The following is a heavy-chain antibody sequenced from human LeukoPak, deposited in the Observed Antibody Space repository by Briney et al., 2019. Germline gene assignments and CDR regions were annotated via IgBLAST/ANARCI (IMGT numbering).Heavy chain of an antibody. Sequence: GASVKVSCKASGYTFTGYYMHWVRQAPGQGLEWMGWINPNSGGTNYAQKFQGRVTMTRDTSISTAYMELSRLRSDDTAVYYCARLGKGSSWYDNRGTIWDDYWGQGTLVTVSS. D-gene: IGHD6-13*01. V-gene: IGHV1-2*02. CDR3: ARLGKGSSWYDNRGTIWDDY. CDR1: GYTFTGYY. CDR2: INPNSGGT. J-gene: IGHJ4*02.